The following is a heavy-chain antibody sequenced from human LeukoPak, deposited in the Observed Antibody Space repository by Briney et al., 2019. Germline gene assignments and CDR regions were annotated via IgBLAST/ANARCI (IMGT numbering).Heavy chain of an antibody. Sequence: PGGSLRLSCAASGFTFSSYGMHWVRQAPGKGLEWVAVISYDGSNKYYADSVKGRFTISRDNSKSTLYLQINSLRTEDTAVYYCAKDRYSGSYYRMVDYWGQGTLVTVSS. J-gene: IGHJ4*02. CDR3: AKDRYSGSYYRMVDY. V-gene: IGHV3-30*18. CDR1: GFTFSSYG. CDR2: ISYDGSNK. D-gene: IGHD1-26*01.